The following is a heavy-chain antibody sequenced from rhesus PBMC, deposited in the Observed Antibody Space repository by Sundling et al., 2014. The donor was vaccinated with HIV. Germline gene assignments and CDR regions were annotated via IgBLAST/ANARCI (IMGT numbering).Heavy chain of an antibody. D-gene: IGHD2-15*01. J-gene: IGHJ6*01. Sequence: EVQLVESGGGLVQPGGSLRLSCEASGFTSSNFNFGDYGMNWVRQAPGKGLEWVAIIWSDGSQKFYGESVKDRFTISRDNSKNMVYLQMNNLKLEDTAVYYCARDLRLDSWGPGVVVSVSS. CDR2: IWSDGSQK. CDR3: ARDLRLDS. CDR1: GFTSSNFNFGDYG. V-gene: IGHV3-54*02.